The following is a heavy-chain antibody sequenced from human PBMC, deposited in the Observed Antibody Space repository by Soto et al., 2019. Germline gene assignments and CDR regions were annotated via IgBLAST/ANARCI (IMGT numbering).Heavy chain of an antibody. V-gene: IGHV4-30-4*01. Sequence: QVQLQESGPGLVKPSQTLSLTCTVSGGSISSGDYYWSWIRQPPGKGLEWIGYIYYSGSTYYNSSLKSRVTISVDTSKNQFSLKLSSVTAADTAVYYCAREQKRYCSGGSCYEGFDYWGQGTLVTVSS. CDR2: IYYSGST. CDR1: GGSISSGDYY. CDR3: AREQKRYCSGGSCYEGFDY. D-gene: IGHD2-15*01. J-gene: IGHJ4*02.